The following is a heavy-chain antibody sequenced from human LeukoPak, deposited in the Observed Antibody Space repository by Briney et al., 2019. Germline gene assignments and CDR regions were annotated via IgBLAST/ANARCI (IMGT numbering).Heavy chain of an antibody. Sequence: GGSLRLSRAASGFTFSSYAMSWVRQAPGKGLEWVSTISGSGGSTYYADSVKGRFTISRDNSKNTLYLQMNSLTAEDTAVYYCAKPGRYGDYHNFDYWGQGTLVTVSS. CDR3: AKPGRYGDYHNFDY. D-gene: IGHD4-17*01. J-gene: IGHJ4*02. CDR2: ISGSGGST. V-gene: IGHV3-23*01. CDR1: GFTFSSYA.